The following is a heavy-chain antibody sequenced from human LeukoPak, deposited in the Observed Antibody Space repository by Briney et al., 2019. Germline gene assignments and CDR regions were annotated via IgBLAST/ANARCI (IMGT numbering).Heavy chain of an antibody. CDR1: GYTFTTYG. V-gene: IGHV1-18*04. D-gene: IGHD6-19*01. CDR2: ISAYNGNT. J-gene: IGHJ5*02. Sequence: ASVKVSCKASGYTFTTYGISWVRQAPGQGLEWMGWISAYNGNTKYAQKLQGRVTMTTDTPTSTAYMELRSLRSDDTAVYYCARGRGAVAGTENWFDHWGQGTLVTVSS. CDR3: ARGRGAVAGTENWFDH.